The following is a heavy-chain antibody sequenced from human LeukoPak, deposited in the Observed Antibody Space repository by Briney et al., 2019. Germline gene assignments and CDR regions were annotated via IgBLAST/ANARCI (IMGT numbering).Heavy chain of an antibody. Sequence: SETLSLTCTVSGGSISSSSYYWGWIHQPPGKGLEWIGSIYYSGSTYYNPSLKSRVTISIDTSKNQFSLKLSSVTAADTAVYYCARPSIPSAAASALDIWGQGTMVTVSS. V-gene: IGHV4-39*01. CDR3: ARPSIPSAAASALDI. CDR1: GGSISSSSYY. CDR2: IYYSGST. D-gene: IGHD2-2*01. J-gene: IGHJ3*02.